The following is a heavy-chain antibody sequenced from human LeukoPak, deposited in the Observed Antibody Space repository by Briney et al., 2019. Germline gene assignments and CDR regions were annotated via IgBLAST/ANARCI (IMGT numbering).Heavy chain of an antibody. V-gene: IGHV6-1*01. J-gene: IGHJ4*02. CDR1: GDSVSSNSAA. CDR3: ARVDVTDYGDSEYYFDY. Sequence: SQTLSLTCAISGDSVSSNSAAWNWIRQSPSRGLEWLGRTYYRSKWYNDYAVSVKSRITINPDTSKNQFSLQLNSVTPEDTAVYYCARVDVTDYGDSEYYFDYWGQGTLVTVSS. CDR2: TYYRSKWYN. D-gene: IGHD4-17*01.